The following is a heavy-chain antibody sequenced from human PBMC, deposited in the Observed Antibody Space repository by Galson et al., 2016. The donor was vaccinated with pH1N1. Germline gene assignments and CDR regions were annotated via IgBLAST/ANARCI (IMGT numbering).Heavy chain of an antibody. CDR1: GGSISSGGYY. D-gene: IGHD6-13*01. Sequence: TLSLTCAVSGGSISSGGYYWSWIRQHPGKGLEWIGYIYYSGSTYYNPSLKSRVTISVDTSKNHFSLKLSSVTAADTAVSYCARVNSSPPEGNYYMDVWGKGTTVTVSS. CDR3: ARVNSSPPEGNYYMDV. V-gene: IGHV4-31*11. CDR2: IYYSGST. J-gene: IGHJ6*03.